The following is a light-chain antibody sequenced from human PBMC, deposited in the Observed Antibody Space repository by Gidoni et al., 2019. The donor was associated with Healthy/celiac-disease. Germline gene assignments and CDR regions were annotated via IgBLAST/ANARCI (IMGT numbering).Light chain of an antibody. CDR2: GNS. J-gene: IGLJ2*01. CDR3: QSYDSSLSGVV. CDR1: SSNIGAGYD. Sequence: QSVLTQPPSVSGAPGQRGTISCTGSSSNIGAGYDVHWYQQLPGTAPKLLIYGNSNRPSGFPDRFSGSKSGTSASLAITGLQAEDEADYYCQSYDSSLSGVVFGGGTKLTVL. V-gene: IGLV1-40*01.